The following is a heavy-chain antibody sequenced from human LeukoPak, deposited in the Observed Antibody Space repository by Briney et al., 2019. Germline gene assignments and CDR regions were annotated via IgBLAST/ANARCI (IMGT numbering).Heavy chain of an antibody. V-gene: IGHV3-15*01. CDR1: GFTFSNAW. CDR2: IKSKSDGGTT. D-gene: IGHD1-26*01. J-gene: IGHJ3*02. CDR3: TTEVGATGPDAFDI. Sequence: PGGSLRLSCAASGFTFSNAWMSWVRQAPGKGLEWVGRIKSKSDGGTTDYAAPVKGRFTISRDDSKHTLYLQMNSLKTEDTAVYYCTTEVGATGPDAFDIWGQGTMVTVSS.